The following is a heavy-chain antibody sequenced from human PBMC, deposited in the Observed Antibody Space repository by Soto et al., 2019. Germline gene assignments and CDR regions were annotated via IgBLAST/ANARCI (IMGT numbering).Heavy chain of an antibody. CDR2: INHSGST. CDR3: STSRYCSSTSCYKDYYYYYMDV. V-gene: IGHV4-34*01. Sequence: SETLSLTCAVYGGSFSGYYWSWIRQPPGKGLEWIGEINHSGSTNYNPSLKSRVTISVDTSKNQFSLKLSSVTAADTAVYYCSTSRYCSSTSCYKDYYYYYMDVWGKGTTVT. J-gene: IGHJ6*03. CDR1: GGSFSGYY. D-gene: IGHD2-2*01.